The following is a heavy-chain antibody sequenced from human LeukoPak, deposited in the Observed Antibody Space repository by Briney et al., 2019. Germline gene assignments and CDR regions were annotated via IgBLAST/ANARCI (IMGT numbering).Heavy chain of an antibody. CDR3: AGISGSYEDY. Sequence: SETLSLTCTVSGGSISSSSYYWGWIRQPPGKGLEWIGSIYYSGSTYYNPSLKSRVTISVDTSKNQFSLKLSSVTAADTAVYYCAGISGSYEDYWGQGALVTVSS. J-gene: IGHJ4*02. CDR1: GGSISSSSYY. D-gene: IGHD1-26*01. V-gene: IGHV4-39*01. CDR2: IYYSGST.